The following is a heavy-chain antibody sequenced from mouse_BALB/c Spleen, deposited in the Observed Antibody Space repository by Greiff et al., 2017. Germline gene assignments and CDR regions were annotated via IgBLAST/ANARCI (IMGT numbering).Heavy chain of an antibody. Sequence: EVKLVESGGDLVKPGGSLKLSCAASGFTFSSYGMSWVRQTPDKRLEWVATISSGGSYTYYPDSVKGRFTISRDNAKNTLYLQMSSLKSEDTAMYYCAREENIVPFAYWGQGTLVTVSA. V-gene: IGHV5-6*01. J-gene: IGHJ3*01. D-gene: IGHD2-12*01. CDR2: ISSGGSYT. CDR1: GFTFSSYG. CDR3: AREENIVPFAY.